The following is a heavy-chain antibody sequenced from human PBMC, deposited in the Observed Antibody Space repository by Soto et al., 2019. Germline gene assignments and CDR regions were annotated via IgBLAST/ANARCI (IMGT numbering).Heavy chain of an antibody. CDR3: ASDYVEIDAVDI. J-gene: IGHJ3*02. V-gene: IGHV1-69*01. Sequence: QVQLVQSGAEVKKPGSSVKVSCKTSGGPFNNHAINWVRQAPGQGLEWVGLVIPTLDTADYAQKFQGRVTMAADEVTFIACMDLSSMRFDDTGVYYCASDYVEIDAVDIWGQVTWVTVSS. D-gene: IGHD4-17*01. CDR1: GGPFNNHA. CDR2: VIPTLDTA.